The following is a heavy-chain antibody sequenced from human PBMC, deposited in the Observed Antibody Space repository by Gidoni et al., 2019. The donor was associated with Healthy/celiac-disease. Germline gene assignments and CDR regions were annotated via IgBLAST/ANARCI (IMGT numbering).Heavy chain of an antibody. V-gene: IGHV4-59*01. CDR1: GGSISSYY. CDR2: IYYSRST. J-gene: IGHJ6*02. CDR3: ARESIAAAGDYYYYGMDV. D-gene: IGHD6-13*01. Sequence: QVQLQESGPGLVKPSETLSLTCNVYGGSISSYYWSWIRQPPGKGLEWIGYIYYSRSTNYSPSLKSRVTISVDTSKNQFYLKLSSVTAADTAVYYCARESIAAAGDYYYYGMDVWGQGTTVTVSS.